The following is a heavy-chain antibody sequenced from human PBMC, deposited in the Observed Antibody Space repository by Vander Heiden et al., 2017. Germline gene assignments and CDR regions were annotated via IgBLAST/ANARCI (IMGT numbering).Heavy chain of an antibody. CDR1: GFTFSSYG. CDR3: AERLTIGDY. CDR2: ISAGGGGT. Sequence: EVHLLETAGGSVRPGGTLRLTCAASGFTFSSYGMSWVRQAPGKGLDWVSLISAGGGGTYYADSVKGRFTISRDDSKNTLYLQMNSLRAEDTAVYYCAERLTIGDYWGQGTLVTVSS. J-gene: IGHJ4*02. D-gene: IGHD2-8*01. V-gene: IGHV3-23*01.